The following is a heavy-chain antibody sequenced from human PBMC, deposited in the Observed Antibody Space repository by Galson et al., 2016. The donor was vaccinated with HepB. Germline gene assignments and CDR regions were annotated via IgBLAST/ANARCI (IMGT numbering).Heavy chain of an antibody. CDR2: INGDGDIT. CDR1: GFSFSSYW. V-gene: IGHV3-74*01. D-gene: IGHD3-3*01. Sequence: SLRLSCAASGFSFSSYWMHWVRQSPGTGLVCVSRINGDGDITSYADSVKGRFTISRDNAKNTLHLQMNSLRAEDTALYYCAREHSITVFGVIRSRFDPWGQGTRVTVSS. J-gene: IGHJ5*02. CDR3: AREHSITVFGVIRSRFDP.